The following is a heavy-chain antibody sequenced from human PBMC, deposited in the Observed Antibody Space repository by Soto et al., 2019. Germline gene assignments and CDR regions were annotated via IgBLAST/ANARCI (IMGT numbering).Heavy chain of an antibody. J-gene: IGHJ6*03. CDR1: GGSISSSSYY. V-gene: IGHV4-39*01. Sequence: SETLSLTCTVSGGSISSSSYYWGWIRQPPGKGLEWIGSIYHSGSTYYNPSLKSRVTISVDTSKNQFSLKLSSVTAADTAVYYCARRTIFGVVTNYYMDVWGKGTTVTVSS. CDR2: IYHSGST. D-gene: IGHD3-3*01. CDR3: ARRTIFGVVTNYYMDV.